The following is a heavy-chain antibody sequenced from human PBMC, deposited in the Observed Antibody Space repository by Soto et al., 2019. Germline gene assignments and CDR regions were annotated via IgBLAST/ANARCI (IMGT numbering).Heavy chain of an antibody. V-gene: IGHV1-46*01. CDR2: INPSGGST. D-gene: IGHD4-17*01. CDR1: GYTFTSYY. J-gene: IGHJ6*02. Sequence: ASVKVSWKASGYTFTSYYMHWVRQAPGQGLEWMGIINPSGGSTSYAQKFQGRVTMTRDTSTSTVYMELSSLRSEDTAMYYCARHTETTVVTPNYYYYGMDVWG. CDR3: ARHTETTVVTPNYYYYGMDV.